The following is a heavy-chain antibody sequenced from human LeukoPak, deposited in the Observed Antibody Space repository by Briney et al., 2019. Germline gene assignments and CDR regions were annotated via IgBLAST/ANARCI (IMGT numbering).Heavy chain of an antibody. J-gene: IGHJ4*02. Sequence: SETLSLTCTVSGGSISSYYWSWIRQPPGKGLEWIGYIYYSGSTNYNPSLKSRVTISVDTSKNQFSLKLSSVTAADTAVYYCARTYYDFWSGYYLDYWGQGTLVTVSS. CDR1: GGSISSYY. CDR2: IYYSGST. D-gene: IGHD3-3*01. CDR3: ARTYYDFWSGYYLDY. V-gene: IGHV4-59*01.